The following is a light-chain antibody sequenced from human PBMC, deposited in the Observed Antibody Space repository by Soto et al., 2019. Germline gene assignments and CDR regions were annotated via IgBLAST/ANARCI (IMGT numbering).Light chain of an antibody. CDR2: GAS. Sequence: EIVLTQSPATLSVSPGERVTLSCRASQSVPTNLAWYQQKPGQAPRLLICGASTRASGIPARFSGRGSGTDFTLTITSLQSEDFAIYYCQQYDNWLWTFGQGTKVDIK. CDR3: QQYDNWLWT. CDR1: QSVPTN. V-gene: IGKV3-15*01. J-gene: IGKJ1*01.